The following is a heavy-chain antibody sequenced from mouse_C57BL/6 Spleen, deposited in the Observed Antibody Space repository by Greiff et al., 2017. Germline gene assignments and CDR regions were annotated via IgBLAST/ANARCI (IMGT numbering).Heavy chain of an antibody. V-gene: IGHV5-17*01. Sequence: EVKLMESGGGLVKPGGSLKLSCAASGFTFSAYGMHWVRQAPEKGLAWVAYISSGSSTIYYADTVKGRFTISRDNAKNTLFLQMTSLRSEDTAMYYCARTPPGYYGSRNWYFEVWGTGTTVTVSS. J-gene: IGHJ1*03. D-gene: IGHD1-1*01. CDR3: ARTPPGYYGSRNWYFEV. CDR2: ISSGSSTI. CDR1: GFTFSAYG.